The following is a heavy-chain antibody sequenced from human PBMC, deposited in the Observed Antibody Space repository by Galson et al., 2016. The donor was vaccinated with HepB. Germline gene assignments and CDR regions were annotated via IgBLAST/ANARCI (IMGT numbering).Heavy chain of an antibody. Sequence: RLSCTASGYTFSSYGMSWVRQAPGKGLEWVSAISGSGGSTYYADAVKGRFTISTDTSKNTLYLQMNSLRAGDTAVYYCARYYDILTGYSNYGMDVWGQGTTVTVSS. CDR1: GYTFSSYG. CDR2: ISGSGGST. J-gene: IGHJ6*02. V-gene: IGHV3-23*01. D-gene: IGHD3-9*01. CDR3: ARYYDILTGYSNYGMDV.